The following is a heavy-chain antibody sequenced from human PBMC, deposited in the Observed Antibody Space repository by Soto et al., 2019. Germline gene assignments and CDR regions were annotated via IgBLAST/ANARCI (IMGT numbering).Heavy chain of an antibody. CDR2: ISDSGTNT. CDR3: AKDGIRKDDY. Sequence: EVQLLESGGGFIQLGGSLRLSCAASGFSITNYAMSWVRQAPGKGLEWVSSISDSGTNTFYADSVRGRFAISRDRSKNTVYMQMNNLRAEDTALYYCAKDGIRKDDYWGQGTLVTVSS. CDR1: GFSITNYA. V-gene: IGHV3-23*01. J-gene: IGHJ4*02.